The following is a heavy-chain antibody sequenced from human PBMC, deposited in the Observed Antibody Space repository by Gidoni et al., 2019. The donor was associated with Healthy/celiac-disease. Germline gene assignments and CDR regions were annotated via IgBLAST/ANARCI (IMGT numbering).Heavy chain of an antibody. CDR3: ARDGVIDCISTSCSKPNTYGMDV. CDR2: IYYSGST. D-gene: IGHD2-2*01. V-gene: IGHV4-59*01. J-gene: IGHJ6*02. CDR1: GGSISSYY. Sequence: QVQLQESGPGLVKPSETLSLTCTVSGGSISSYYWSWIRQPPGKGLEWIGYIYYSGSTNYNPSLKSRVTISVDTSKNQFSLKLSSVTAADTAVYYCARDGVIDCISTSCSKPNTYGMDVWGQGTTVTVSS.